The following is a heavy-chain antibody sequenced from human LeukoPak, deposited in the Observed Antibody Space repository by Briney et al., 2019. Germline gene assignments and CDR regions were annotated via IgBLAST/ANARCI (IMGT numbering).Heavy chain of an antibody. CDR1: GGSISSYY. J-gene: IGHJ4*02. D-gene: IGHD3-10*01. CDR3: ARTYYFGSGSYHFDY. CDR2: IYSSGST. Sequence: SETLSLTCTVSGGSISSYYWSWIRQPPGKGLEWIGYIYSSGSTNYNPSLKSRVTISVDTSKNQFSLKLTSVTAADTAVYYCARTYYFGSGSYHFDYWGQGTLVAVSS. V-gene: IGHV4-59*08.